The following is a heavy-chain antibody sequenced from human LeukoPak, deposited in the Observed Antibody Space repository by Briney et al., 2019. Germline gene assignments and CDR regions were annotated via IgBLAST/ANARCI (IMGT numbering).Heavy chain of an antibody. CDR2: INPNSGDT. D-gene: IGHD3-3*01. CDR3: ARLPLRDFWSGYYPLDY. CDR1: GYTFTGYY. V-gene: IGHV1-2*02. J-gene: IGHJ4*02. Sequence: ASVKVSCKASGYTFTGYYMHWVRQAPGQGLEWMGWINPNSGDTNYAQKFQGRVTMTRDTSISTAYMELSRLRSDDTAVYYCARLPLRDFWSGYYPLDYWGQGTLVTVSS.